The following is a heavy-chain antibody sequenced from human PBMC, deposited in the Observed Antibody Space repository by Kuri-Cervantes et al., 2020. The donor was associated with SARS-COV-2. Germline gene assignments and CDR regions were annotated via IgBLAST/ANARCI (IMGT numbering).Heavy chain of an antibody. CDR2: IRHDGSEM. CDR1: GFIFSNYW. J-gene: IGHJ4*02. D-gene: IGHD6-19*01. CDR3: ARSSGWYFDY. Sequence: GESLKISCAASGFIFSNYWMTWVRQGPGKGLEWVANIRHDGSEMTYVDSVKGRFIISRDNVKSSLFLQMNSLRAEDTAVYYCARSSGWYFDYWGQGTLVTVSS. V-gene: IGHV3-7*01.